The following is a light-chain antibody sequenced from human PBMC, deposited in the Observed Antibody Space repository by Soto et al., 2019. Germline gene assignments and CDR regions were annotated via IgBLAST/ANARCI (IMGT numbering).Light chain of an antibody. Sequence: QSVLTQPASVSGSPGQSITISCTGSSSDVGGYNYVSWYQQHPGKAPNLMISDVSNRPSGVSTRFSGSKSGNTASLTISGLQAEDEADYYCSSYTGSSTNVFGSGTKVTVL. V-gene: IGLV2-14*03. CDR2: DVS. CDR1: SSDVGGYNY. CDR3: SSYTGSSTNV. J-gene: IGLJ1*01.